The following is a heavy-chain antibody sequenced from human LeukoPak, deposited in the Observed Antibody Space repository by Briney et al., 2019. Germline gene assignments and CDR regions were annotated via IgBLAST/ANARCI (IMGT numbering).Heavy chain of an antibody. CDR3: ARHSEATVTFDY. CDR2: IYYSGST. J-gene: IGHJ4*02. V-gene: IGHV4-39*01. D-gene: IGHD4-17*01. Sequence: PSETLSLTCTVSGGSISSSSYYWGWIRQPPGKGLEWIGSIYYSGSTHYNPSLKGRVTISVDTSKNQFSLKLSSVTAADTAVYYCARHSEATVTFDYWGQGTLVTVSS. CDR1: GGSISSSSYY.